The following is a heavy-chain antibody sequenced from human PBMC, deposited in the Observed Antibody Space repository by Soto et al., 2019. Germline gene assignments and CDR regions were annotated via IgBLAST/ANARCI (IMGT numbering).Heavy chain of an antibody. CDR2: IYSGVST. Sequence: SETLSLTCTVSGGSVSSGIYYRSWIRQPPGKGLEWIGYIYSGVSTKYNPSLKSRVIISVDTSKNQVSLKLTSVTAADTAVFYCASHYFDSSGYPAVFDSWGQGTLVTVSS. D-gene: IGHD3-22*01. CDR1: GGSVSSGIYY. J-gene: IGHJ4*02. V-gene: IGHV4-61*01. CDR3: ASHYFDSSGYPAVFDS.